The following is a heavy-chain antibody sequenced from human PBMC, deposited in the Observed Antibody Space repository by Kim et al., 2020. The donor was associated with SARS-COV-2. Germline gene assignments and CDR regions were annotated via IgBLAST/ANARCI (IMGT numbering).Heavy chain of an antibody. CDR3: ARDIRGISVIAVYHYGLDG. CDR1: GFTFTDYY. J-gene: IGHJ6*02. Sequence: GGSLRLSCAASGFTFTDYYMSWIRQAIGKGLEWVSFISSSGSTMYYADSVKGRFTISRDNAKNSMYLQMNSLRAEDPAVYYCARDIRGISVIAVYHYGLDGWGQGTTVTVSS. D-gene: IGHD3-22*01. V-gene: IGHV3-11*01. CDR2: ISSSGSTM.